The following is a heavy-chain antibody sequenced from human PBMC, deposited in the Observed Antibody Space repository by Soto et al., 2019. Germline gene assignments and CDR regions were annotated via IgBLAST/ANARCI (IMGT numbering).Heavy chain of an antibody. CDR2: INPSGGST. CDR1: GYTFTSYY. D-gene: IGHD3-10*01. CDR3: ARSYGSGSYYREVPDY. V-gene: IGHV1-46*01. J-gene: IGHJ4*02. Sequence: ASVKVSCKASGYTFTSYYMHWVRQAPGQGLEWMGIINPSGGSTSYAQKFQGRVTMTRDTSTSTVYMELSSLRSEDTAVYYCARSYGSGSYYREVPDYWGQGTLVTV.